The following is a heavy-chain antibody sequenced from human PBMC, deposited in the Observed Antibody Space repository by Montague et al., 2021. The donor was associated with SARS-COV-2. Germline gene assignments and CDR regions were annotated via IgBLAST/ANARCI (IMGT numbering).Heavy chain of an antibody. CDR3: ARQLSLTSGTGLDY. CDR1: GGSISNSSYY. D-gene: IGHD4/OR15-4a*01. CDR2: FFYPGST. J-gene: IGHJ4*02. Sequence: SETLSLTCTVSGGSISNSSYYWGWIRQPPGKGLEWVGSFFYPGSTYYKSSLISRVTLSVDTSKNQVSLRLTSVTAADTAVYFCARQLSLTSGTGLDYWGQGTVVTVSS. V-gene: IGHV4-39*01.